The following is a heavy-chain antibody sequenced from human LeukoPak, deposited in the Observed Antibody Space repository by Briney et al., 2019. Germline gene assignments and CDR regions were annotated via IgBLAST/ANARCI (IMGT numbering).Heavy chain of an antibody. J-gene: IGHJ4*02. V-gene: IGHV3-23*01. CDR2: ISGSGGTT. CDR3: ARGPYDFWSGYYDY. D-gene: IGHD3-3*01. CDR1: GFIFTNYA. Sequence: GGSLRLSCVGSGFIFTNYAMSWVRQAPGQGLEWISLISGSGGTTYYADSVKGRFTISRDNSKNTLYLQMNSLRAEDTAVYYCARGPYDFWSGYYDYWGQGTLVTVSS.